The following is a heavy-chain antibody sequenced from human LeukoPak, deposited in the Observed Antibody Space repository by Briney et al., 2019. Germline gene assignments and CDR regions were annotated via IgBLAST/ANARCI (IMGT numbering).Heavy chain of an antibody. CDR2: IYHSGST. D-gene: IGHD3-22*01. CDR3: ARGLGHDSSGHIARYYFDY. J-gene: IGHJ4*02. V-gene: IGHV4-38-2*02. CDR1: GYSISSGYY. Sequence: PSEALSLTCTVSGYSISSGYYWGWIRQPPGKGLEWIGSIYHSGSTYYNPSLKSRVTISVDTSKNQFSLKLSSVTAADTAVYYCARGLGHDSSGHIARYYFDYWGQGTLVTVSS.